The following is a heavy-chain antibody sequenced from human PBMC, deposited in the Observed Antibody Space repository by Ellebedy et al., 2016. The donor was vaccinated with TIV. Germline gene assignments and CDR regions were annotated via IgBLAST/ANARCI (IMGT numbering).Heavy chain of an antibody. CDR3: AKEGTTNGMDV. Sequence: ASVKVSCXASGYTFTSYYMHWVRQAPGQGLEWMGIFNPSGSSTNYAQKFQGRVTMTRDTSTSTVYIEMSSLRAEDTAVYYCAKEGTTNGMDVWGQGTTVTVSS. J-gene: IGHJ6*02. D-gene: IGHD4-11*01. CDR1: GYTFTSYY. V-gene: IGHV1-46*01. CDR2: FNPSGSST.